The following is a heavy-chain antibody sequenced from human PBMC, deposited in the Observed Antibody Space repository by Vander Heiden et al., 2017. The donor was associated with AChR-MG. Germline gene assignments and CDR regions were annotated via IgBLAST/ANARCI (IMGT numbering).Heavy chain of an antibody. D-gene: IGHD3-22*01. V-gene: IGHV3-7*01. J-gene: IGHJ4*02. CDR3: VRDDCFDNGGCYDTY. Sequence: EVDLVESGGALVQPGGSLRLPCVASGFHFRRNWMGWVGQAPGKGLEYVGNMKGDGSEVYYVDSVKDRFTISRDNAKNSIYLQLNSLRADDSALYYCVRDDCFDNGGCYDTYWGRGTVVTVSS. CDR1: GFHFRRNW. CDR2: MKGDGSEV.